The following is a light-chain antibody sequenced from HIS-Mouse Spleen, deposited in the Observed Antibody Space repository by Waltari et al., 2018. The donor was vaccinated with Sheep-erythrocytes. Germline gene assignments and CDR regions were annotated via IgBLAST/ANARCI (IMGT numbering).Light chain of an antibody. CDR2: QDS. Sequence: SYELTQPPSVSVSPGQTASITCSGDKLGDKYACWYQQKPGQSPVLVIYQDSKRPSGIPERFSGSKSGNTAPLTISGTQAMDEADYYCQAWDSSTAWVFGGGTKLTVL. CDR1: KLGDKY. J-gene: IGLJ3*02. V-gene: IGLV3-1*01. CDR3: QAWDSSTAWV.